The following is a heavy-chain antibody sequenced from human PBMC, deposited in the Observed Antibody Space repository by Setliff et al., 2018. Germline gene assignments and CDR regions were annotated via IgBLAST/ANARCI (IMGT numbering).Heavy chain of an antibody. V-gene: IGHV3-33*08. CDR2: IWYDGSNK. Sequence: LRLSCAASGFNFNGYWMNWVRQAPGKGLEWVAVIWYDGSNKYYADSVKGRFTISRDNSKNTLYLQMNSLRAEDTAVYYCARGAHAYGYWGQGTLVTVSS. D-gene: IGHD5-18*01. CDR3: ARGAHAYGY. J-gene: IGHJ4*02. CDR1: GFNFNGYW.